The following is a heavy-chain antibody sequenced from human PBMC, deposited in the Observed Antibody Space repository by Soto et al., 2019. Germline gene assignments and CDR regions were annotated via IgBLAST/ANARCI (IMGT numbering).Heavy chain of an antibody. V-gene: IGHV3-9*01. CDR1: GFTFDDYA. J-gene: IGHJ4*02. Sequence: ESGGGLVQPGRSLRLSCAASGFTFDDYAMHWVRQAPGKGLEWVSGITWNSGMIFYADSVKGRFTISRDNAKNSLYLQMNSLSTEDTALYYCANEVGYCSGGTCSYFDYWGQGTLVTVPS. CDR3: ANEVGYCSGGTCSYFDY. D-gene: IGHD2-15*01. CDR2: ITWNSGMI.